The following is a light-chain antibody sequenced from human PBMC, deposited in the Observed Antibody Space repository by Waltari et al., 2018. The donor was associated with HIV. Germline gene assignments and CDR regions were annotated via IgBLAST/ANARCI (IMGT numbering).Light chain of an antibody. V-gene: IGKV3D-15*01. CDR2: GAS. CDR1: QSVTFN. Sequence: EIVLTQSPATPSVSRGERVTLSCRASQSVTFNLAWYQQRPGQAPRLLIYGASTRATGIPARFSGSGSGTEFTLTISSLQSEDFAIYYCQQYNDWPPLTFGGGTKVEIK. CDR3: QQYNDWPPLT. J-gene: IGKJ4*01.